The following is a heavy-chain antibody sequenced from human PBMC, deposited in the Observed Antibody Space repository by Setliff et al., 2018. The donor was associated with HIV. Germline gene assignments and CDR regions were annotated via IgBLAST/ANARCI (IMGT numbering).Heavy chain of an antibody. CDR3: ARDYSPTFYYCAKDHFTHTSGWWGASYGYFDY. D-gene: IGHD6-19*01. V-gene: IGHV1-69*05. CDR1: GGTFSSYV. CDR2: IIPMYGVT. Sequence: SVKVSCKASGGTFSSYVISWVRQAPGQGPEWMGGIIPMYGVTNYAQKFQGRVTITTDESTSTAYMELSSLRSEDTAVYYCARDYSPTFYYCAKDHFTHTSGWWGASYGYFDYWGQGTLVTVSS. J-gene: IGHJ4*02.